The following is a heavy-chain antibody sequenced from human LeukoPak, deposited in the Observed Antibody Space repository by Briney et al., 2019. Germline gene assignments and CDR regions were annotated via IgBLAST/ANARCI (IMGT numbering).Heavy chain of an antibody. CDR3: ARDPYGGRAVDY. J-gene: IGHJ4*02. V-gene: IGHV3-74*01. D-gene: IGHD4-23*01. CDR2: ICSDGSCT. Sequence: GGSLRLSCAASGFSFRNYWMHWVRQAPGKGLKWVSRICSDGSCTSYADSVKGRFTMSRDNARNTLYLQVNSLRGEDTGVYYCARDPYGGRAVDYWGRGTLVTVSS. CDR1: GFSFRNYW.